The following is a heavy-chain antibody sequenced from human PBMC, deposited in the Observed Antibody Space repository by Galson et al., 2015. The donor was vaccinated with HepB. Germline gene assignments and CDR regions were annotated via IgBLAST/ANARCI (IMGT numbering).Heavy chain of an antibody. CDR1: GFTFSSYA. CDR2: ISYDGSNK. Sequence: SLRLSCAASGFTFSSYAMHWVRQAPGKGLEWVAVISYDGSNKYYADSVKGRFTISRDNSKNTLYLQMNSLRAEDTAVYYCARAHYDFWSGYYSIDYWGQGTLVTVSS. CDR3: ARAHYDFWSGYYSIDY. J-gene: IGHJ4*02. D-gene: IGHD3-3*01. V-gene: IGHV3-30*04.